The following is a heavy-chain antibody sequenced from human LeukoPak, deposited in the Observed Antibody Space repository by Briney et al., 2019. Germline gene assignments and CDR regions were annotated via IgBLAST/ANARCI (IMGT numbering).Heavy chain of an antibody. CDR1: GGSISSYY. J-gene: IGHJ4*02. D-gene: IGHD4-23*01. CDR3: ARDPNDYGGNPNSQGSFDY. Sequence: SETLSLTCTVSGGSISSYYWSWIRQPPGKGLEWIGYIYYSGSTNYNPSLKSRVTISVDTSKNQFSLKLSSVTAADTAVYYCARDPNDYGGNPNSQGSFDYWGQGTLVTVSS. V-gene: IGHV4-59*01. CDR2: IYYSGST.